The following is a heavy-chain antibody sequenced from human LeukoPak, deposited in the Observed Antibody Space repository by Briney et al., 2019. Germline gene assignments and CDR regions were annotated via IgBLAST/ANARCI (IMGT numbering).Heavy chain of an antibody. Sequence: PGGSLRLSCAASGFTFSSYSMNWVRQAPGKGLEWVSSISSSSSYIYYADSVKGRFTISRDNAKNSLYLQMNSLGAEDTAVYYCARDLSNDIDYWGQGTLVTVSS. V-gene: IGHV3-21*01. CDR1: GFTFSSYS. CDR3: ARDLSNDIDY. CDR2: ISSSSSYI. J-gene: IGHJ4*02. D-gene: IGHD1-1*01.